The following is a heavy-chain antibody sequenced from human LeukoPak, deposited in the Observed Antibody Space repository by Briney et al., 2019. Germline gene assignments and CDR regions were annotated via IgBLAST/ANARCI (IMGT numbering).Heavy chain of an antibody. CDR1: GGTFTNYA. CDR2: IIPIFGTT. D-gene: IGHD3-10*01. Sequence: SVKVSCKASGGTFTNYAFTWVRQAPGQGLEWMGGIIPIFGTTNYAQKFQGRVTITADESTTTAYMELSSLRSEDTAVYYCAKDQMILLWFGELGSFDYWGQGTLVTVSS. CDR3: AKDQMILLWFGELGSFDY. V-gene: IGHV1-69*01. J-gene: IGHJ4*02.